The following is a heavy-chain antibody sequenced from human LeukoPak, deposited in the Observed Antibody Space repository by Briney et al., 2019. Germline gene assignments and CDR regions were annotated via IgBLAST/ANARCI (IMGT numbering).Heavy chain of an antibody. CDR1: GFTFSSYW. CDR2: INQDGSEK. D-gene: IGHD1-26*01. Sequence: GGSLRLSCAASGFTFSSYWMSWVRQAPGKGLEWVANINQDGSEKYYVDSVKGRFTISRDNAKNSLYLQMNSLRAEDTAVYYCAREGVGVPHPHDSFDNWGQGTLVTVSS. V-gene: IGHV3-7*01. J-gene: IGHJ4*02. CDR3: AREGVGVPHPHDSFDN.